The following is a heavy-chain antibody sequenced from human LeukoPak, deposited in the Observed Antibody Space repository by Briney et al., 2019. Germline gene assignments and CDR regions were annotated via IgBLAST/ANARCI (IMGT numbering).Heavy chain of an antibody. CDR3: AVVHYYSVWGSYRPSPYYFDY. CDR1: GFTVSSNY. D-gene: IGHD3-16*02. Sequence: GGSLRLSCAASGFTVSSNYMNWVRQAPGKGLEWVSGINWNGDSTTYADSVKGRFTISRDNAKNSLYLQMNNLRAEDTALYYCAVVHYYSVWGSYRPSPYYFDYWGQGTLVTVSS. V-gene: IGHV3-20*04. CDR2: INWNGDST. J-gene: IGHJ4*02.